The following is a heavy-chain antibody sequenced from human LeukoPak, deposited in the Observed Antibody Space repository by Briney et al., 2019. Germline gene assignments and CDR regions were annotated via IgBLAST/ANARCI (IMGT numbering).Heavy chain of an antibody. V-gene: IGHV3-30*03. CDR1: SFTFSTYG. CDR3: ARDSDGMSV. CDR2: ISYDGINK. Sequence: GGTLRLSCAASSFTFSTYGMHGVRQAPGKGLEWVALISYDGINKYYADSVKGRFTISRDNSKSTLYLQMSSLRAEDTAVYYCARDSDGMSVWGLGTTVTVSS. J-gene: IGHJ6*02.